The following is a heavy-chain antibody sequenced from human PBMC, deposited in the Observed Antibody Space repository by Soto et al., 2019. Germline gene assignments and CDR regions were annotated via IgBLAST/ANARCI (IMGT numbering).Heavy chain of an antibody. J-gene: IGHJ6*02. Sequence: SETLSLTCAVYGGSFSGYYWSWIRQPPGKGLEWIGEINHSGSTNYNPSLKSRVTISVDTTKNQFSLKLSSVTAADTAVYYCARGLCSGGSCYPPSYYYYYGMDVWGQGTTVTVSS. CDR3: ARGLCSGGSCYPPSYYYYYGMDV. CDR2: INHSGST. D-gene: IGHD2-15*01. V-gene: IGHV4-34*01. CDR1: GGSFSGYY.